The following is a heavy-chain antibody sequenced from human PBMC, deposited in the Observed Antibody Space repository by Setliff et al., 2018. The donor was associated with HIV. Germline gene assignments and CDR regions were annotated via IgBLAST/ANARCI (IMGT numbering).Heavy chain of an antibody. D-gene: IGHD3-22*01. CDR2: ISAYNGNT. V-gene: IGHV1-18*01. Sequence: ASVKVSCKASGYTFTSYDINWVRQAPGQGLEWMGWISAYNGNTNYAQKLQGRVTMTTDTSTSTVYMELRSLRSDDTAVYYCAKEREYYYDSSGSEYWGQGTLVTVSS. J-gene: IGHJ4*02. CDR3: AKEREYYYDSSGSEY. CDR1: GYTFTSYD.